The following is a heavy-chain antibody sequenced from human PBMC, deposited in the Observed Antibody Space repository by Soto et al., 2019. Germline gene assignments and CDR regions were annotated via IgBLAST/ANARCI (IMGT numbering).Heavy chain of an antibody. J-gene: IGHJ4*02. V-gene: IGHV3-30*04. D-gene: IGHD3-10*01. CDR2: ISRDGTNK. CDR1: GFTFSGYA. Sequence: SGGSLRLSCAASGFTFSGYAIHWVRQAPGKGLEWVAVISRDGTNKYYVDSVKGRFTISRDNSRNTLYLQMNSLRHEDAAVYYCARSRSGAVADSFDFWGQGTLVTVSS. CDR3: ARSRSGAVADSFDF.